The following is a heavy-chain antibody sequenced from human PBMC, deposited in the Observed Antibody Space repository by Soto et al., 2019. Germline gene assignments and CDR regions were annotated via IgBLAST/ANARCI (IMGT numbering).Heavy chain of an antibody. CDR2: INHSGST. J-gene: IGHJ6*02. CDR1: GASFTGYY. Sequence: PSETLSLTCAVSGASFTGYYWSWIRQPPGKGLEWIGKINHSGSTNYNSSLKSRVTISVDTSKNQFSLKLNSVTAADTAVYYCARGNPHYSSSWFAHWGQGTTVTVSS. D-gene: IGHD6-13*01. CDR3: ARGNPHYSSSWFAH. V-gene: IGHV4-34*01.